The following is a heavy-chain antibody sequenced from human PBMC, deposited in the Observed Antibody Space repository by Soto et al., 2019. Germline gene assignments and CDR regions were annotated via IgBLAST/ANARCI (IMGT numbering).Heavy chain of an antibody. CDR3: ARHCSGGSCSRRDAFDI. J-gene: IGHJ3*02. Sequence: SETLSLTCTVSGGSLSSYYWSWIRQPPGKGLEWIGYIYYSGSTNYNPSLKSRVTISVDTSKNQFSLELTSVTAADTAVYYCARHCSGGSCSRRDAFDIWAQGTMVTVSS. V-gene: IGHV4-59*01. CDR1: GGSLSSYY. D-gene: IGHD2-15*01. CDR2: IYYSGST.